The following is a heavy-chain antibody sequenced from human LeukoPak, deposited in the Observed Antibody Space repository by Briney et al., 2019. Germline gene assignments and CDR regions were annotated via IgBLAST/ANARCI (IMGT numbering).Heavy chain of an antibody. CDR3: VRFSLSPYSVGSTPLDY. V-gene: IGHV5-51*01. J-gene: IGHJ4*02. Sequence: KRGESLKISCTGSGYRFTSNWIGWVRQMPGKGLEWMGIVYPGDSDARYSSSFQGQVTISADKSISTAYLHWGSLKASDTAMYYCVRFSLSPYSVGSTPLDYWGQGTLATVSS. D-gene: IGHD4-11*01. CDR2: VYPGDSDA. CDR1: GYRFTSNW.